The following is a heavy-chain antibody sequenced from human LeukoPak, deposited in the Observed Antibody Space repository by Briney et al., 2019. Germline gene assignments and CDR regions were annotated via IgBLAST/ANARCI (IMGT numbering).Heavy chain of an antibody. CDR2: ISYDGSNK. CDR1: GFTFSSYG. CDR3: AKLPIVVVAANDGMDV. Sequence: GGSLRLSCAASGFTFSSYGMHWVRQAPGKGLEWVAVISYDGSNKYYADSVKGRFTISRDNSKNTLYLQMNSLRAENTAVYYCAKLPIVVVAANDGMDVWGQGTTVTVSS. J-gene: IGHJ6*02. V-gene: IGHV3-30*18. D-gene: IGHD2-15*01.